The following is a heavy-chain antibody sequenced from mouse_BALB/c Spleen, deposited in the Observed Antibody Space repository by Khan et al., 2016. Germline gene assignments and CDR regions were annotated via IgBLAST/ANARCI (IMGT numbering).Heavy chain of an antibody. Sequence: QVQLQQSGAELAKPGASVTMSCKASGYTFTSYWMHWVKQRPGQGLEWIGYINPSTRYTEYNQKFKDKATLTADKSSSTAYMQLSSLPSEDSAVYYCASYYGNYYAMDYWGQGTSVTVSS. CDR3: ASYYGNYYAMDY. CDR1: GYTFTSYW. V-gene: IGHV1-7*01. D-gene: IGHD2-1*01. CDR2: INPSTRYT. J-gene: IGHJ4*01.